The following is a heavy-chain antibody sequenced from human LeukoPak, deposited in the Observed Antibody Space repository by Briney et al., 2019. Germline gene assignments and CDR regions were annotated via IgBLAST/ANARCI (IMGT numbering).Heavy chain of an antibody. CDR1: GFTVSRYE. D-gene: IGHD3-10*01. CDR2: ISSSSSSI. J-gene: IGHJ4*02. CDR3: ARGGYYGSWSYYFH. V-gene: IGHV3-48*03. Sequence: PGGSLRLSCAASGFTVSRYEMNWVRQAPGKGLEWVSYISSSSSSIYYADSVKGRFTISRDNAKNSLYLQMNSLRDEDTAVYYCARGGYYGSWSYYFHWGQGTLVTVSS.